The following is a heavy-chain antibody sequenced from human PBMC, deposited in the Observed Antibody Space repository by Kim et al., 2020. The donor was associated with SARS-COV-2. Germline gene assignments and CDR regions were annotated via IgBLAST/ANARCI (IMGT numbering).Heavy chain of an antibody. CDR3: AVGSYWAGTPSTRDYGMDV. D-gene: IGHD1-26*01. Sequence: SVKVSCKASGFTFTSSAVQWVRQARGQRLEWIGWIVVGSGNTNYAQKFQERVTITRDMSTSTAYMELSSLRSEDTAVYYCAVGSYWAGTPSTRDYGMDVWGQGTTVTVSS. CDR1: GFTFTSSA. V-gene: IGHV1-58*01. J-gene: IGHJ6*02. CDR2: IVVGSGNT.